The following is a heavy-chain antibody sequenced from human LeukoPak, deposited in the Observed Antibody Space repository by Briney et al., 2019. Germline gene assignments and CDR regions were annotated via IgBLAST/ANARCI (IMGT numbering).Heavy chain of an antibody. CDR2: ISYDGSNK. J-gene: IGHJ4*02. D-gene: IGHD1-26*01. CDR3: AKENSGSYYSVDY. V-gene: IGHV3-30*18. Sequence: PGGSLRLSCAASGFTFSSYGMHWVRQAPGKGLEWVAVISYDGSNKYSADSVKGRFTISRDNSKNTLYLQMNSLRAEDTAVYYCAKENSGSYYSVDYWGQGTLVTVSS. CDR1: GFTFSSYG.